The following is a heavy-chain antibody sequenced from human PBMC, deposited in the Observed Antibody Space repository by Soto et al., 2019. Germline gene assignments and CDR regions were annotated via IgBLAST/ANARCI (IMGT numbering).Heavy chain of an antibody. J-gene: IGHJ4*02. CDR1: GFTVSTKY. CDR3: ARDPWAADY. Sequence: EVQLVESGGGLVEAGGSLRLSCAASGFTVSTKYMSWVRQAPGKGVEWVSVIYSGGSTFYADSVRGRFTISRDNSKNTVNRQMNSLRAEDTAVYYCARDPWAADYWGQGTLVTVSS. V-gene: IGHV3-66*01. CDR2: IYSGGST. D-gene: IGHD3-16*01.